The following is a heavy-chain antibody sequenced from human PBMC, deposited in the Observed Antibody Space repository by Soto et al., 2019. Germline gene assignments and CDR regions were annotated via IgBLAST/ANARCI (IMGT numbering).Heavy chain of an antibody. Sequence: PVGSLRLSCAVSGFICSSYDMSWVRQAPGKGLEWVSTILVGGSTHYEDSVKGRFTTSRDTSKNTVYLQMNSLTAGDTAFYYCAKATATSGGAFEIYGQGTMVTVSS. D-gene: IGHD1-1*01. V-gene: IGHV3-23*01. CDR1: GFICSSYD. J-gene: IGHJ3*02. CDR2: ILVGGST. CDR3: AKATATSGGAFEI.